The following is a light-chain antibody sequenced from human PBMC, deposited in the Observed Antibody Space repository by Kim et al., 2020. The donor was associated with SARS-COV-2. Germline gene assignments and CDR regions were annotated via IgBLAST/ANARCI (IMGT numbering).Light chain of an antibody. CDR1: QNSDRF. CDR2: KTS. J-gene: IGKJ2*01. CDR3: QQYNSYPYT. Sequence: TSVGDRVTSTCRASQNSDRFLAWYQQKPGKAPNLLIYKTSNLNSGVPSRFSGNGSGTEFTLTISSLQPDDFATYYCQQYNSYPYTFGQGTKLEI. V-gene: IGKV1-5*03.